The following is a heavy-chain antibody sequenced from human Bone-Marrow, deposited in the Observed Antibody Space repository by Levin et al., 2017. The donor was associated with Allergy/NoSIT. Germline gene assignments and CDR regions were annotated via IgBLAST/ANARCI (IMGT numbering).Heavy chain of an antibody. Sequence: GGSLRLSCAASGFTFSSYSMNWVRQAPGKGLEWVSSISSSSSYIYYADSVKGRFTISRDNAKNSLYLQMNSLRAEDTAVYYCARVDGCSSTSCYYGMDVWGQGTTVTVSS. CDR2: ISSSSSYI. D-gene: IGHD2-2*01. CDR1: GFTFSSYS. CDR3: ARVDGCSSTSCYYGMDV. J-gene: IGHJ6*02. V-gene: IGHV3-21*01.